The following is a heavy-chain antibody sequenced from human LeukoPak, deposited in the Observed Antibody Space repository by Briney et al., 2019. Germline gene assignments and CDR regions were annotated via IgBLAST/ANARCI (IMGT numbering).Heavy chain of an antibody. CDR1: GYSFTSYR. CDR2: IYPGDSDT. CDR3: ARQQWLVPGWFDP. V-gene: IGHV5-51*01. Sequence: GESLKISCKGSGYSFTSYRIGWVRQMPGKGLEWMGIIYPGDSDTRYSPSFQGQVTISADESISTAYLQWSSLKASDTAMYYCARQQWLVPGWFDPWGQGTLVTVSS. J-gene: IGHJ5*02. D-gene: IGHD6-19*01.